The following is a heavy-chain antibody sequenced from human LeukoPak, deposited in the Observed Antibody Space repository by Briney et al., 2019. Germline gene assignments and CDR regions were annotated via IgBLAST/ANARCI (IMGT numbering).Heavy chain of an antibody. CDR1: GGSISNGDHY. V-gene: IGHV4-31*03. CDR3: ARDYGPYPGCSWFDP. CDR2: IYYSGST. Sequence: SETLSLTCTVSGGSISNGDHYWSWIRQHPGKGLEWIGHIYYSGSTYYNPSLKSRGIISVETSKNQFSLKLSSVTAADTAVYYCARDYGPYPGCSWFDPWGQGTLVTVSS. D-gene: IGHD2-21*01. J-gene: IGHJ5*02.